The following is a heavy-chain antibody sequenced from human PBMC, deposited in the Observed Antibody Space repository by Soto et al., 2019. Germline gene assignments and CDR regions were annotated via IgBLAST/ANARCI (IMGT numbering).Heavy chain of an antibody. CDR1: ESTLSNVW. CDR2: VKREIDGATT. CDR3: TTDPIRDY. D-gene: IGHD2-21*01. Sequence: VQFVESGGXXVKPGGSLRLSCAPSESTLSNVWMSWVRQAPGKGLEWLGRVKREIDGATTDYAAPVKGRFSISRDDSKNTVYLQMTSLRTEDTAVYYCTTDPIRDYWGLGTLVIVSS. J-gene: IGHJ4*02. V-gene: IGHV3-15*01.